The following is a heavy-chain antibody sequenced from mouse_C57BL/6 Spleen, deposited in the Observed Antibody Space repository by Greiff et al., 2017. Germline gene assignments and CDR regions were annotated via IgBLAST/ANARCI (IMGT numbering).Heavy chain of an antibody. CDR1: GFTFSSYA. CDR2: ISDGGSYT. Sequence: EVQRVESGGGLVKPGGSLKLSCAASGFTFSSYAMSWVRQTPEKRLEWVATISDGGSYTYYPDNIKGRFTISRDNAKNNLYLQMSHLKSEDTAMYYCARMHGSTFFDYWGQGTTLTVSS. J-gene: IGHJ2*01. V-gene: IGHV5-4*01. D-gene: IGHD1-1*01. CDR3: ARMHGSTFFDY.